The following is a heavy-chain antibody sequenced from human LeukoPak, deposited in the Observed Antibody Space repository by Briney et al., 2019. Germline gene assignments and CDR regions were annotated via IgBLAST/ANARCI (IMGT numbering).Heavy chain of an antibody. V-gene: IGHV3-74*01. CDR1: GFTLCSYW. D-gene: IGHD3-10*01. CDR2: IYSDGSST. Sequence: PGGSPRLSCEASGFTLCSYWMHWVRQAPREGLVWGSRIYSDGSSTYYADSVRGRFTISRDNAKNTVYLQMNSLRADDTAVYYCASPYGSGSSSDYWGEGTLVTVSS. CDR3: ASPYGSGSSSDY. J-gene: IGHJ4*02.